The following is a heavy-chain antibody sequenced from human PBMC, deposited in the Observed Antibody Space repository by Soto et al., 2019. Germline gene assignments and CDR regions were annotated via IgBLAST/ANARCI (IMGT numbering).Heavy chain of an antibody. CDR2: INHSGST. CDR3: ARRRFLDCLLVSYYGMDV. Sequence: SETLSLTCAVYGGSFSGYYWSWIRQPPGKGLEWIGEINHSGSTNYNPSLKSRVTISVDTSKNQFSLKLSSVTAADTAVYYCARRRFLDCLLVSYYGMDVWGHGTTVTVSS. V-gene: IGHV4-34*01. D-gene: IGHD3-3*01. J-gene: IGHJ6*02. CDR1: GGSFSGYY.